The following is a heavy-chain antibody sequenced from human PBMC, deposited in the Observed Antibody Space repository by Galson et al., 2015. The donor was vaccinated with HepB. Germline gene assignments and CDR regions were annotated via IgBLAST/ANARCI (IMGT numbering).Heavy chain of an antibody. CDR3: ARRGDRQHFYMDV. CDR1: GFTVSNNY. D-gene: IGHD3-16*01. J-gene: IGHJ6*03. CDR2: LYIDGST. V-gene: IGHV3-53*01. Sequence: SLRLSCAASGFTVSNNYMSWVRQAPGKGLEWVSILYIDGSTYYADSVKAGFTISRDNSKNTLYLQMDSLRAEDTAVYYCARRGDRQHFYMDVWGTGTTVTVSS.